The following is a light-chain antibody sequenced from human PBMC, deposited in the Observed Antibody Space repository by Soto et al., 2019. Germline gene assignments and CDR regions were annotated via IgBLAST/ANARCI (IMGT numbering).Light chain of an antibody. Sequence: QSALTQPASVSGSPGQSITISCIGTSSDVGGYNYVSWYQQHPGKAPKLMIYDVSNRPSGVSNRFSGSKSGNTASLTISGLQAEDEADYTSSSLYVFGTGTKLTVL. V-gene: IGLV2-14*01. CDR1: SSDVGGYNY. CDR2: DVS. J-gene: IGLJ1*01. CDR3: SSLYV.